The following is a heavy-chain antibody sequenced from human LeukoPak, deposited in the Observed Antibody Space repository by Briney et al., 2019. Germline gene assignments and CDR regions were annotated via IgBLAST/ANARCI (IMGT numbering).Heavy chain of an antibody. J-gene: IGHJ5*02. D-gene: IGHD1-14*01. Sequence: KSSETLSLTCTVSGGSVSSDYWNWIRQPAGKGLEFIGRVHVSGATNYNPSLASRVTMSVDRSKNQFSLKLNSATAADTAVYYCARDVGHEPRAGNFDPWGQGTLVTVSS. CDR3: ARDVGHEPRAGNFDP. CDR1: GGSVSSDY. V-gene: IGHV4-4*07. CDR2: VHVSGAT.